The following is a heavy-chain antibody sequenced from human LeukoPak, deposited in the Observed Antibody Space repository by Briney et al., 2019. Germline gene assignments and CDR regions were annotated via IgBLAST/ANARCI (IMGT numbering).Heavy chain of an antibody. Sequence: GASVKVSCKASGYTFTGYYMHWVRQAPGQGLEWMGRINPNSGGTNYAQKFQGRGTMTRDTSISTAYMELSRLRSDDTAVYYCATMPPRFKVVTAIHGYWGQGTLVTVSS. V-gene: IGHV1-2*06. CDR2: INPNSGGT. CDR3: ATMPPRFKVVTAIHGY. D-gene: IGHD2-21*02. CDR1: GYTFTGYY. J-gene: IGHJ4*02.